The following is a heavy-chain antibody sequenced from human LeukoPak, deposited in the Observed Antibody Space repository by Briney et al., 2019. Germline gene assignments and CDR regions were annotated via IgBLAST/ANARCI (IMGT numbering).Heavy chain of an antibody. V-gene: IGHV4-61*01. CDR2: IYYSGSTN. CDR3: ARVPRGTYYYGVDV. Sequence: SETLSLTCTVSGGSVSSGSYYWSWMRQPPGKGLEWIGYIYYSGSTNNYNPSLKSRVTISVDTSKNQFSLKLNSVTAADTAVYYCARVPRGTYYYGVDVWGKGTTVTVSS. J-gene: IGHJ6*04. D-gene: IGHD1-1*01. CDR1: GGSVSSGSYY.